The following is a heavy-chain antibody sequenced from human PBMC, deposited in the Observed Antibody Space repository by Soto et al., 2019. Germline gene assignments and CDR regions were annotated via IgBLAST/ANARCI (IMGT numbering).Heavy chain of an antibody. D-gene: IGHD2-15*01. V-gene: IGHV3-23*01. J-gene: IGHJ4*02. Sequence: PGGSLRLSCAASGFTFSSYAMGWVRQGPGKGLEWVAVVSIGGSTHYADSVRGRFTISRDNSKNTLSLQMNSLTAEDTAVYFCAKRRGAGGQFDYWGPGALLTVSS. CDR2: VSIGGST. CDR1: GFTFSSYA. CDR3: AKRRGAGGQFDY.